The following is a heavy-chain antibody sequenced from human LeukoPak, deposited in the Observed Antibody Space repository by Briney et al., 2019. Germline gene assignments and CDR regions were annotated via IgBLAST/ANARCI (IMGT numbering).Heavy chain of an antibody. CDR2: INPTGGST. D-gene: IGHD2/OR15-2a*01. CDR1: GYTFTSYY. Sequence: GASVKVSCKASGYTFTSYYMHWVRQAPGQGLEWMGLINPTGGSTGYAQKFQGRVTITADESTSTAYMELSSLRSEDTAVYYCARDLGGLLRGYFDYWGQGTLVTVSS. V-gene: IGHV1-46*01. CDR3: ARDLGGLLRGYFDY. J-gene: IGHJ4*02.